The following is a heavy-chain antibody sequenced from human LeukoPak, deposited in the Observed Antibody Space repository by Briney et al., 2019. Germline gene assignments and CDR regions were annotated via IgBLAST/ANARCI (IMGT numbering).Heavy chain of an antibody. CDR3: ARGRYDFWSGYYTFDY. CDR2: ISWKSDSM. J-gene: IGHJ4*02. V-gene: IGHV3-9*01. D-gene: IGHD3-3*01. CDR1: GFIFDGYA. Sequence: GGSLRLSCEASGFIFDGYAMHWVRQAPGKGLEWVSGISWKSDSMRYADSVKGRFTISRDDAKNSLYLQMNSLRAEDTAVYYCARGRYDFWSGYYTFDYWGQGTLVTVSS.